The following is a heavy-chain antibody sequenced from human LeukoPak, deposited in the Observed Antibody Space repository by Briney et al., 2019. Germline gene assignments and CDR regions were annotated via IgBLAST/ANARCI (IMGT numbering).Heavy chain of an antibody. V-gene: IGHV4-4*07. J-gene: IGHJ3*02. CDR1: GGSISSYY. CDR2: IYTSGST. Sequence: SETLSLTCTVSGGSISSYYWSWIRQPAGKGLEWIGRIYTSGSTNYNPSLKSRVTMSVDTSKNQFSPKLSSVTAADTAVYYCARPSIAPGPFDIWGQGTMVTVSS. CDR3: ARPSIAPGPFDI.